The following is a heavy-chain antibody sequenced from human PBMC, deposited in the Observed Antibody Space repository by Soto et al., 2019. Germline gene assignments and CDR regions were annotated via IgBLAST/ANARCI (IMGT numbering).Heavy chain of an antibody. CDR3: ARLYGYCIRNSCHGHYAMDV. J-gene: IGHJ6*02. CDR1: GGSVSSGSYY. CDR2: IYYSGRT. Sequence: SETLSLTCTVSGGSVSSGSYYWSWIRQPPGKGLEWIGYIYYSGRTNYNPSLKSRVTISLDTSKNQFSLKLSSVTAADTAVYYCARLYGYCIRNSCHGHYAMDVWGQGTTVTVSS. D-gene: IGHD2-2*01. V-gene: IGHV4-61*01.